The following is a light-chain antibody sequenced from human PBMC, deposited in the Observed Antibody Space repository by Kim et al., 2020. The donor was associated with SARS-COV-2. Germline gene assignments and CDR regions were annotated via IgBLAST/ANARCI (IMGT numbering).Light chain of an antibody. CDR1: SSHVGVYDY. CDR3: CSYAGSDSAV. J-gene: IGLJ2*01. Sequence: QSVTIFYTGTSSHVGVYDYDSWYQHHPGKVPKLMIYDVNRRPSGVPDRFSVSKSGNTASLTISGLQADDEADYYCCSYAGSDSAVFGGGTQLTVL. V-gene: IGLV2-11*01. CDR2: DVN.